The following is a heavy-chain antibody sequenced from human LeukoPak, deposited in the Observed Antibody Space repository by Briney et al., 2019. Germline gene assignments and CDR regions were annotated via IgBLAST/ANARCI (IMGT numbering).Heavy chain of an antibody. CDR2: ISSSSSYI. Sequence: GGSLRLSCAASGITFNTYTMNWVRQAPGKGLEWVSSISSSSSYIYYADSVKGRFTISRDNAKNSLYLQMNSLRAEDTAVYYCARAGGDDAFDIWGQGTMVTVSS. V-gene: IGHV3-21*01. J-gene: IGHJ3*02. D-gene: IGHD3-16*01. CDR1: GITFNTYT. CDR3: ARAGGDDAFDI.